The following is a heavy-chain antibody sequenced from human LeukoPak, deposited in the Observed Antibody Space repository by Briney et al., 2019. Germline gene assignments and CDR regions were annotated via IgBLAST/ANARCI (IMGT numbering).Heavy chain of an antibody. J-gene: IGHJ4*02. CDR3: AIRGANYYDSSGPPRDFDY. Sequence: SETLSLTCAVYGGSFGGYYWSWIRQPPGKGLEWIGEINHSGSTNYNPSLKSRVTISVDTSKNQFSLKLSSVTAADTAVYYCAIRGANYYDSSGPPRDFDYWGQGTLVTVSS. V-gene: IGHV4-34*01. D-gene: IGHD3-22*01. CDR2: INHSGST. CDR1: GGSFGGYY.